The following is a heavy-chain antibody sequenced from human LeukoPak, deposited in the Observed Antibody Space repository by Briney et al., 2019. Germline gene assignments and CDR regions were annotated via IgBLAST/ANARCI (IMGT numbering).Heavy chain of an antibody. CDR2: IGGSDGRT. J-gene: IGHJ4*02. CDR1: GFTFSSYA. D-gene: IGHD6-13*01. V-gene: IGHV3-23*01. Sequence: QAGGSLRLSCAASGFTFSSYAMSWVRQAPGKGLEWVSVIGGSDGRTYYADSVKGRFTVSRDNSKNTVYLQLNNLRAEDTAVYYCAKQGYTTSWLYFDYWGQGTLATVSS. CDR3: AKQGYTTSWLYFDY.